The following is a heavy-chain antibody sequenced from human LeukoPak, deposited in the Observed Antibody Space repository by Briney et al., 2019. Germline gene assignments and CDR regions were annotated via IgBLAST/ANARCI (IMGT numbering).Heavy chain of an antibody. D-gene: IGHD2-15*01. CDR1: GYTFTSYS. J-gene: IGHJ4*02. Sequence: ASVKVSCKASGYTFTSYSISWVRQAPGQGLEWMGWISPYNGNIKYAQKFQGRVTMTTDTVTSTAYMELRSVTSDDTAVYYCARALYCTDGTCHLDNWGQGTLVTVSS. CDR2: ISPYNGNI. CDR3: ARALYCTDGTCHLDN. V-gene: IGHV1-18*04.